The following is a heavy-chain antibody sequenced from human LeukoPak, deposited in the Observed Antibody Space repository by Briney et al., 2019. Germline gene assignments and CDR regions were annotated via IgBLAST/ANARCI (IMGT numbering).Heavy chain of an antibody. Sequence: GGSLRLSCVVSGISLSNYAMTWVRQAPGKGLEWVSYISERGGSTTYADSVKGRFTISRHTSLNTLYLQMNTLRAEDTAVYFCAKRGVVIRGILVIGYHQEAYHYDFWGQGVLVTVSS. D-gene: IGHD3-10*01. V-gene: IGHV3-23*01. CDR3: AKRGVVIRGILVIGYHQEAYHYDF. CDR2: ISERGGST. J-gene: IGHJ4*02. CDR1: GISLSNYA.